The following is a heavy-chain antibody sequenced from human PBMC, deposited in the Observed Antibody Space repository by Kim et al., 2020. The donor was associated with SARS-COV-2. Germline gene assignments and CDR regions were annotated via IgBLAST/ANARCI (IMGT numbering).Heavy chain of an antibody. D-gene: IGHD6-6*01. Sequence: SVKVSCKASGGTFSSYAISWVRQAPGQGLEWMGGIIPIFGTANYAQKFQGRVTITADESTSTAYMELSSLRSEDTAVYYCASIAARRNYYYYGVDVWGQGTTVTVSS. CDR1: GGTFSSYA. J-gene: IGHJ6*02. CDR2: IIPIFGTA. CDR3: ASIAARRNYYYYGVDV. V-gene: IGHV1-69*13.